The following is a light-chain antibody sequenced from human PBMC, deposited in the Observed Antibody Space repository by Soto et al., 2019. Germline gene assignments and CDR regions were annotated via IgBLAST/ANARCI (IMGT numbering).Light chain of an antibody. CDR3: ETWDINTHVV. J-gene: IGLJ2*01. CDR2: LETSGSY. CDR1: SGHTTYI. Sequence: QPVLTQSSSASASLGSSVKLTRTLSSGHTTYIIAWHQQQPGKAPRYLMKLETSGSYNKGSGVPDRFSGSSSGADHYLTISNLQFEDEADYYCETWDINTHVVFGGGTKLTVL. V-gene: IGLV4-60*02.